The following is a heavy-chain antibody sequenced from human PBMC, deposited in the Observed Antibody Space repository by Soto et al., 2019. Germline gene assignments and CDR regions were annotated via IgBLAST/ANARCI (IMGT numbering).Heavy chain of an antibody. CDR3: ARGETGGDYSFDY. V-gene: IGHV4-34*01. CDR1: GGSFSGYY. J-gene: IGHJ4*02. Sequence: QVQLQQWGAGLLKPSETLSLTCAVYGGSFSGYYWSWIRQPPGKGLEWIGEINHSGSTNYKPSLKSRVXXSXDXXKTQFSLKLNSVTAADTAVYYCARGETGGDYSFDYWGQGTLVTVSS. D-gene: IGHD4-17*01. CDR2: INHSGST.